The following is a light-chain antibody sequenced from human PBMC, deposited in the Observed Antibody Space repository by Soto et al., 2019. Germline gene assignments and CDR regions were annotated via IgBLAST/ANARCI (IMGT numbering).Light chain of an antibody. CDR1: QSIRSW. CDR3: QQYNSYSGT. CDR2: DAS. V-gene: IGKV1-5*01. J-gene: IGKJ1*01. Sequence: DIQMTQSPSSLSASVGGRVTITCRASQSIRSWLAWYQQKPGKAPKLLIYDASRLESGVPSRFSGSGSGTECTLTISSLQPDDFATYYCQQYNSYSGTLGQGTKVDIK.